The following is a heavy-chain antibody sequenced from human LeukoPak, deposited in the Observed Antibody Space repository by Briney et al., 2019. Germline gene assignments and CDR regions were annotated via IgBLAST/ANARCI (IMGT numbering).Heavy chain of an antibody. CDR3: AKSMRMLTIDY. J-gene: IGHJ4*02. D-gene: IGHD3-16*01. V-gene: IGHV3-43D*03. Sequence: GGSLRRSCAASGFTFDDYAMHWVRQAPGKGLEWVSLISWDGGSTYYADSVKGRFTISRDNSKNSLYLQMNSLRAEDTALYYCAKSMRMLTIDYWGQGTLVTVSS. CDR2: ISWDGGST. CDR1: GFTFDDYA.